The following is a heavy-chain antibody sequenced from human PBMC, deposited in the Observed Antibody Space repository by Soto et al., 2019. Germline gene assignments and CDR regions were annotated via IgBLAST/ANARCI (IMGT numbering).Heavy chain of an antibody. CDR1: GFTFSSYS. Sequence: LRLSCAASGFTFSSYSMNWVRQAPGKGLEWVSSISSSSSYIYYADSVKGRFTISRDNAKNSLYLQMNSLRAEDTAVYYCARERLRFGDLWLFADAFDIWGQGTMVTLAS. CDR2: ISSSSSYI. V-gene: IGHV3-21*01. J-gene: IGHJ3*02. CDR3: ARERLRFGDLWLFADAFDI. D-gene: IGHD3-10*01.